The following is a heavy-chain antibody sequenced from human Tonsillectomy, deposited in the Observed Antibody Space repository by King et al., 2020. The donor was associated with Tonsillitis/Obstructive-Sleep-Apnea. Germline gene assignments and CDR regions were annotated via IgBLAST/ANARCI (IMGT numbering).Heavy chain of an antibody. CDR3: AREYCSGGSCYPSFDC. CDR1: GFTFGSYW. CDR2: IKQYGSEK. V-gene: IGHV3-7*04. J-gene: IGHJ4*02. D-gene: IGHD2-15*01. Sequence: VQLVESGGGLVQPGGSLRLSCAASGFTFGSYWMTWVRQAPGKGPEWVANIKQYGSEKYYVDSVKGRFTISRDDAKNSLYLQMNSLRAEDTAVYFCAREYCSGGSCYPSFDCWGKGTLVTVSS.